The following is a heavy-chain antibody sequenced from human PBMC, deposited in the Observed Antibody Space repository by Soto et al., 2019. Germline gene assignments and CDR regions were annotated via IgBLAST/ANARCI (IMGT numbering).Heavy chain of an antibody. CDR3: ARDRSFYGMDV. CDR1: GFTFSSYA. V-gene: IGHV3-30-3*01. J-gene: IGHJ6*02. CDR2: ISYDGSNK. Sequence: SLKISCAASGFTFSSYAMHWVRQAPVKGLEWVAVISYDGSNKYYADSVKGRFTISRDNSKNTLYLQMNSLRAEDTAVYYCARDRSFYGMDVWGQGTTVTVSS.